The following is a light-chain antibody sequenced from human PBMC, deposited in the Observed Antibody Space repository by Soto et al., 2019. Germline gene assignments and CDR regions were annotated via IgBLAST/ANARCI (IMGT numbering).Light chain of an antibody. CDR1: QTGRSY. CDR2: TAT. J-gene: IGKJ1*01. Sequence: DIQMTQSPSSLSSSVGDTVTITCRARQTGRSYLNWYQHKLGKAPSLHISTATSSQSGVPSRFSGSGSGTDLNLNISILQPEDLATYYCHQTYSTPITFGHGTKGE. V-gene: IGKV1-39*01. CDR3: HQTYSTPIT.